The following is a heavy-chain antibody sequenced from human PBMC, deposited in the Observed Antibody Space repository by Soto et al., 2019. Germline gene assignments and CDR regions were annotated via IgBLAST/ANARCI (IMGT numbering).Heavy chain of an antibody. J-gene: IGHJ4*02. CDR1: GFTFSSYA. D-gene: IGHD3-16*01. V-gene: IGHV3-23*01. CDR2: ISGGGGGT. Sequence: GGSLRLSCAASGFTFSSYAMTWVRQAPGKGLEWVSTISGGGGGTYYADSVKGRFTISRDNSKDTLYLHMSSLRAEDTAVYYCAKPKGGKDERFDSWSQGTLVTVSS. CDR3: AKPKGGKDERFDS.